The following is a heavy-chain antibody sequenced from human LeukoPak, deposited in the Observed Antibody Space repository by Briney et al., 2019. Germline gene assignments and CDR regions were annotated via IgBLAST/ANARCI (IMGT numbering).Heavy chain of an antibody. CDR3: ALLWFGESPQPQYYYYGMDV. J-gene: IGHJ6*02. CDR2: IYYSGST. D-gene: IGHD3-10*01. CDR1: GGSISSYY. V-gene: IGHV4-59*01. Sequence: SETLSLTCTVSGGSISSYYWSWIRQPPGKGLEWIGYIYYSGSTNYNPPLKSRVTISVDTSKNQFSLKLSSVTAADTAVYYCALLWFGESPQPQYYYYGMDVWGQGTTVTVSS.